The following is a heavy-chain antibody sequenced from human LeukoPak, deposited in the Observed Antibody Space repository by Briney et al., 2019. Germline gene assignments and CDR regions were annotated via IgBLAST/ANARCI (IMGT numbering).Heavy chain of an antibody. CDR1: GGSFSGYY. V-gene: IGHV4-34*01. D-gene: IGHD1-26*01. CDR2: IT. J-gene: IGHJ4*02. CDR3: ARHLKWGLDVVQVDH. Sequence: NPSETLSLTCAVCGGSFSGYYWSWIRQPPGKGLEWIGGITYYNPSLKSRLTISVDTSKNLFSLKLSSVTAADTAVYYCARHLKWGLDVVQVDHWGQGTPVTVSS.